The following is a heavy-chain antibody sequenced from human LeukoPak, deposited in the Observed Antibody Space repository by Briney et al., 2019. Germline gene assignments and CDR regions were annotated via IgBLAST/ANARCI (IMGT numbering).Heavy chain of an antibody. CDR1: GFTFSSYS. J-gene: IGHJ5*02. Sequence: PGGSLRLSCAASGFTFSSYSMNWVRQAPGKGLEWVSSISSSSSYIYYADSVKGRFTISRDNAKNSLYLQMNSLRAEDTAVYYCARDNGASYGDYVIHWFDPWGQGTLVTVSS. D-gene: IGHD4-17*01. V-gene: IGHV3-21*01. CDR3: ARDNGASYGDYVIHWFDP. CDR2: ISSSSSYI.